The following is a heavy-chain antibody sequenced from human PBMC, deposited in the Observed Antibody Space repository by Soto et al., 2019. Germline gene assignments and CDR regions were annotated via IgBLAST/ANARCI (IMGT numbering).Heavy chain of an antibody. CDR1: GYTFTSYD. CDR2: MNPNSGNT. V-gene: IGHV1-8*01. J-gene: IGHJ4*02. CDR3: ARVWVDTAMDLDH. D-gene: IGHD5-18*01. Sequence: ASVKVSCKASGYTFTSYDINWVRQATGQGLEWMGWMNPNSGNTGYAQKFQGRVTMTRNTSISTAYMEPSSPRSEDTAVYYCARVWVDTAMDLDHWGQGTLVTVSS.